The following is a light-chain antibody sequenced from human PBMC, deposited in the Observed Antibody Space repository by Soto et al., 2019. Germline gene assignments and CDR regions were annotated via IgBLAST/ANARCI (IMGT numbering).Light chain of an antibody. Sequence: EIVMTQSPATLSVSPGERATLSCRASQSITSHLAWYQQKPGQTPRLLIYDASTRATGIPARFSASGSGTEFTLTISSVLSEDFAVYYCQQYNTWPPHTFGQGTKVDIK. CDR1: QSITSH. J-gene: IGKJ2*01. CDR2: DAS. V-gene: IGKV3-15*01. CDR3: QQYNTWPPHT.